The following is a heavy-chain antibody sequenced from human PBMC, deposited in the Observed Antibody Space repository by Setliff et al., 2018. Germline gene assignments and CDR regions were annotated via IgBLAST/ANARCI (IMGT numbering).Heavy chain of an antibody. CDR1: GGTFSSSG. Sequence: SVKVSCKSSGGTFSSSGITWVRQAPGQGLQWLGRFIPILGATNYAQNFRGRVSISADESTTTGYMELRSLRSDDTAVYYCARELRSPYWHLDSWGQGTQVTSPQ. CDR3: ARELRSPYWHLDS. CDR2: FIPILGAT. J-gene: IGHJ5*01. D-gene: IGHD3-16*01. V-gene: IGHV1-69*13.